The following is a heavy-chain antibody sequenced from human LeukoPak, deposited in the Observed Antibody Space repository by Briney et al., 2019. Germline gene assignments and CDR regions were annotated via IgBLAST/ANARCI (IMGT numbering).Heavy chain of an antibody. J-gene: IGHJ4*02. CDR2: ISYDGSNK. Sequence: GRSLRLSCAASGFTFSSYAMHWVRQAPGKGLEWVAVISYDGSNKYYADSVKGRFTISRDNSKNTLFLQMNSLRAEDTAVYYCARGWWLSALDYWGQGTLVTVSS. CDR3: ARGWWLSALDY. V-gene: IGHV3-30*04. CDR1: GFTFSSYA. D-gene: IGHD2-15*01.